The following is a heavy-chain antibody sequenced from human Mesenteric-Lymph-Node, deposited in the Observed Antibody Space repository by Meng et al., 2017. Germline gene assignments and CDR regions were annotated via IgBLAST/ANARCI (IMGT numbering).Heavy chain of an antibody. V-gene: IGHV1-2*06. D-gene: IGHD2-2*01. J-gene: IGHJ6*02. CDR1: GYTFTGYY. CDR3: AREPAPMHFYYYGMDV. Sequence: ASVKVSCKASGYTFTGYYMHWVRQAPGQGLEWMGRINPNSGGTNDAQKFQGRVTMTRDTSISTAYMELSRLRSDDTAVYYCAREPAPMHFYYYGMDVWGQGTTVTVSS. CDR2: INPNSGGT.